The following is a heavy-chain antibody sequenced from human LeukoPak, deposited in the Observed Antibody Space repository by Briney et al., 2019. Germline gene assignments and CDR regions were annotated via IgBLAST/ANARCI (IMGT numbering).Heavy chain of an antibody. J-gene: IGHJ4*02. D-gene: IGHD4-23*01. CDR3: ARDRGLRWCPDY. Sequence: GASVKVSCKASGYTFTSYGLSWVRQAPGQGLEWMGWISPYNGNTNYVQKLQGRVTMTTDTSTTTAYLELRSLRSDDTAVYYCARDRGLRWCPDYWGQGTLVTVPS. CDR1: GYTFTSYG. V-gene: IGHV1-18*01. CDR2: ISPYNGNT.